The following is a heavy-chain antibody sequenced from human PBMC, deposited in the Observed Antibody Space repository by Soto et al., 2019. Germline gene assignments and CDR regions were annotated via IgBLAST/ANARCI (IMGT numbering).Heavy chain of an antibody. CDR3: AHAGAIDMLSFDR. CDR2: IYWDDDK. D-gene: IGHD2-8*01. V-gene: IGHV2-5*02. Sequence: QITLKESGPPLVRPSQTLTLTFAFSGFSLTTTRMAVAWIRQPPGKALEWLALIYWDDDKRYSPSLKNRLTGSKDTSTTRVVRKSTNISPDDTGTNFCAHAGAIDMLSFDRCAPETLVTVSS. CDR1: GFSLTTTRMA. J-gene: IGHJ4*02.